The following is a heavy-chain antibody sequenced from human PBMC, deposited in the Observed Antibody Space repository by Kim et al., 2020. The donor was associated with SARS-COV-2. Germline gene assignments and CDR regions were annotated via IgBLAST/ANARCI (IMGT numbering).Heavy chain of an antibody. CDR1: GGSISSSNW. CDR2: IYHSGST. V-gene: IGHV4-4*02. D-gene: IGHD3-22*01. J-gene: IGHJ4*02. Sequence: SETLSLTCAVSGGSISSSNWWSWVRRPPGKGLEWIGEIYHSGSTNYNPSLKSRVTISVDKSKNQFSLKLSSVTAADTAVYYCARVARVITTFVGYFAYWGQGTLVTVSS. CDR3: ARVARVITTFVGYFAY.